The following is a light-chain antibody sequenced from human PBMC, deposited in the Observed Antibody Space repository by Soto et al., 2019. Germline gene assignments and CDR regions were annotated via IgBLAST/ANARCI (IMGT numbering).Light chain of an antibody. J-gene: IGKJ1*01. Sequence: EIVLTQSPGTLSLSPGERATLSCRASQSVSNNYLGWYQQKPGQAPRLLVYGASRRATGIPDRFSGSGSGTDFTLTISGLEAEDFAVYYSHQYGNSLPWTSAQGTK. CDR3: HQYGNSLPWT. V-gene: IGKV3-20*01. CDR1: QSVSNNY. CDR2: GAS.